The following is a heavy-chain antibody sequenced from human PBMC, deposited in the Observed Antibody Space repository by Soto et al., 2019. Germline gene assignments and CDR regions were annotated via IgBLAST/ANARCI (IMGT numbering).Heavy chain of an antibody. Sequence: PSETLSLTCTVSGGSITTSSYYWGWIRQSPGKGLEWIGSIYYSGRTYYSPSLKSRVTISVDTSKNQFSLKLSSVTAAETAVYYGARPKSEKTYDSSGYVDFWGQGTLVTVFS. J-gene: IGHJ4*02. CDR1: GGSITTSSYY. D-gene: IGHD3-22*01. CDR2: IYYSGRT. CDR3: ARPKSEKTYDSSGYVDF. V-gene: IGHV4-39*01.